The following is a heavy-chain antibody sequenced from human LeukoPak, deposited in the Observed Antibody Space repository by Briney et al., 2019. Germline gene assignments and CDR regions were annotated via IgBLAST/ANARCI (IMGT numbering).Heavy chain of an antibody. J-gene: IGHJ4*02. Sequence: PGGSLRLSCAASEFTFSTYWMSWVRQAPGKGLEWVANIKQDGSEKYYVDSVKGRFTISRDNAKNSLYLQMNSLRAEDPALYYCAKDTNIEGVLSLDYWGQGTLVTVSS. V-gene: IGHV3-7*03. CDR2: IKQDGSEK. CDR1: EFTFSTYW. D-gene: IGHD1-1*01. CDR3: AKDTNIEGVLSLDY.